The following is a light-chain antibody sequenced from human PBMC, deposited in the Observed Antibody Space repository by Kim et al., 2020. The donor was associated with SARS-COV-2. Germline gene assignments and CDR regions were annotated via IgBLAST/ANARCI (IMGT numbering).Light chain of an antibody. CDR2: QDS. Sequence: SVSPGQTASITCSGDKLGDKYASWYQQKPGQSPVVVMYQDSKRPSGIPERFSGSNSGNTATLTISGTQAMDEADYYCQAWDSNTYVFGTGTKVTVL. CDR1: KLGDKY. V-gene: IGLV3-1*01. J-gene: IGLJ1*01. CDR3: QAWDSNTYV.